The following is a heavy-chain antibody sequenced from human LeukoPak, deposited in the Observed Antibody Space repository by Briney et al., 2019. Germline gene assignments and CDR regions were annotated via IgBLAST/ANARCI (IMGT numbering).Heavy chain of an antibody. CDR1: GGTFSSYA. CDR2: INPNSGGT. J-gene: IGHJ4*02. D-gene: IGHD3-10*01. CDR3: ARGPHYYGSGSPYY. Sequence: GASVKVSCKASGGTFSSYAISWVRQAPGQGLEWMGWINPNSGGTNYAQKFQGRVTMTRDTSISTAYMELSRLRSDDTAVYYCARGPHYYGSGSPYYWGQGTLVTVSS. V-gene: IGHV1-2*02.